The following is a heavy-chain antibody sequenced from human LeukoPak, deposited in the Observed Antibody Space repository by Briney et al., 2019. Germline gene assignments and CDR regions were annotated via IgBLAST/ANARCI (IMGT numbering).Heavy chain of an antibody. CDR1: GDSISSGSYY. Sequence: SETLSLTCTVSGDSISSGSYYWSWIRQPAGKGLEWIGRIYTSGSTNYNPSLKSRVTISVDTSKNQFSLKLSSVTAADTAVYYCARGLGYYDSSGYRFGWFDPWGQGTLVTVSS. D-gene: IGHD3-22*01. J-gene: IGHJ5*02. CDR3: ARGLGYYDSSGYRFGWFDP. CDR2: IYTSGST. V-gene: IGHV4-61*02.